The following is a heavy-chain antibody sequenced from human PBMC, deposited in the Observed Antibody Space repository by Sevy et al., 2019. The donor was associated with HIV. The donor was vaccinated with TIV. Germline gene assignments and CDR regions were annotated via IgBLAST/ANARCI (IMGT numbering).Heavy chain of an antibody. CDR3: ATTYDYYDSSGYPFDF. CDR1: GYTLAKFS. D-gene: IGHD3-22*01. J-gene: IGHJ4*02. Sequence: ASVKVSCKVSGYTLAKFSIHWVRQAPGKGLEWMTSFDPEDGDPEDGKTIYAQKFLGRVTMTEDTSTDTAYMELSSLRSDDTAVYYCATTYDYYDSSGYPFDFWGQGTLVTVSS. V-gene: IGHV1-24*01. CDR2: FDPEDGDPEDGKT.